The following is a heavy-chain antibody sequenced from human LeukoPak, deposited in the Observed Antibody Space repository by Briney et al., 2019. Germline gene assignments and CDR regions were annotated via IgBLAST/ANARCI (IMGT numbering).Heavy chain of an antibody. Sequence: ASVKVSCKASGGTFSSYAISWVRQAPGQGLEWMGRIIPIFGTANYAQKFQGRVTITTDESTSTVYMELSSLRSEDTAVYYCARVPAGLPTDYWGQGTLVTVSS. CDR2: IIPIFGTA. J-gene: IGHJ4*02. V-gene: IGHV1-69*05. CDR3: ARVPAGLPTDY. D-gene: IGHD2-2*01. CDR1: GGTFSSYA.